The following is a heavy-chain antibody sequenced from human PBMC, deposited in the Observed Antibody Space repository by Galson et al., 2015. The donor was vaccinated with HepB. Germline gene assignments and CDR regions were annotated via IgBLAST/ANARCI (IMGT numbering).Heavy chain of an antibody. CDR1: GGTFSSYA. CDR3: ARRSIAVAGTGQAFDI. D-gene: IGHD6-19*01. CDR2: IIPIFGTA. V-gene: IGHV1-69*13. Sequence: SVKVSCKASGGTFSSYAISWVRQAPGQGLEWMGGIIPIFGTANYAQKFQGRVTITADESTSTAYMELSSLRSEDTAVYYCARRSIAVAGTGQAFDIWGQGTMVTVSS. J-gene: IGHJ3*02.